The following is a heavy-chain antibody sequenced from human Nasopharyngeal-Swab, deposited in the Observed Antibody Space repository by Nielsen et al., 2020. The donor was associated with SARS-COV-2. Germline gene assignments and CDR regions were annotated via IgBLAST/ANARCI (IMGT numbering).Heavy chain of an antibody. V-gene: IGHV4-59*01. CDR2: IYYSGST. CDR1: GGSISSYY. Sequence: LSCTVSGGSISSYYWSWIRQPPGKGLEWIGYIYYSGSTNYNPSLKSRVTISVDTSKNQFSLKLSSVTAADTAVYYCATHYYDSSGYFQGDYWGQGTLVTVSS. CDR3: ATHYYDSSGYFQGDY. J-gene: IGHJ4*02. D-gene: IGHD3-22*01.